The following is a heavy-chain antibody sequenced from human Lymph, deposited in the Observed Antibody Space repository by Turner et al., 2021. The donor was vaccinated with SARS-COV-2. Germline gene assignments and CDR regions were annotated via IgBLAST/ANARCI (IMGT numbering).Heavy chain of an antibody. D-gene: IGHD2-15*01. Sequence: EVQLVESGRGLVQPGGSLCILCAPYGFTFSSYSMNWVRQAPGKGLECVSYISISSSTIYYADSVKGRFTISRDNAKNSLYLQMNSLRDEDTAVYYCARYRGGYGAYYYGMDVWGQGTTVTVSS. V-gene: IGHV3-48*02. J-gene: IGHJ6*02. CDR2: ISISSSTI. CDR3: ARYRGGYGAYYYGMDV. CDR1: GFTFSSYS.